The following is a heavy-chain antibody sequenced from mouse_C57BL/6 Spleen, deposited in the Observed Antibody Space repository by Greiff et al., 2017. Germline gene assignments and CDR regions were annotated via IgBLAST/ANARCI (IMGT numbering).Heavy chain of an antibody. V-gene: IGHV1-69*01. D-gene: IGHD1-1*01. J-gene: IGHJ1*03. Sequence: QVQLQQPGAELVMPGASVKLSCKASGYTFTSYWMHWVKQRPGQGLEWIGEIDPSDSYTNYNQKFKGKSTLTVDKSSCTAYMQLSSLTSEDSAVYYCARSYYGSSYKYFDVWGTGTTVTVSS. CDR3: ARSYYGSSYKYFDV. CDR1: GYTFTSYW. CDR2: IDPSDSYT.